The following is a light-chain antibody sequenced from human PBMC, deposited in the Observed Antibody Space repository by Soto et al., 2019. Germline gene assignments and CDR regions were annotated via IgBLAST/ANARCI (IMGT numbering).Light chain of an antibody. J-gene: IGKJ5*01. CDR3: QQRSNWLIT. CDR2: DAS. CDR1: QNISIY. V-gene: IGKV3-11*01. Sequence: EIVLTQSPATLSLSPGERATLSCRASQNISIYLAWYQQKPGQAPRLLIYDASNRATGIPARFSGSGSGTDFTLTISSLEPEDFAVYYCQQRSNWLITFGQGTRLEI.